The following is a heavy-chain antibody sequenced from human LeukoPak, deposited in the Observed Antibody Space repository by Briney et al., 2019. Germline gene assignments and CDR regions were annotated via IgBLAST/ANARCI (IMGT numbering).Heavy chain of an antibody. Sequence: GASVKVSCKASGYTFTSYYMHWVRQAPGQGLEWMGIINPSGGSTSYAQKFQGGVTMTRDTSTSTVYMELSSLRSEDTAVYYCARGGYYYDSSGYYLSGYWGQGTLVTVSS. CDR1: GYTFTSYY. D-gene: IGHD3-22*01. J-gene: IGHJ4*02. CDR2: INPSGGST. V-gene: IGHV1-46*01. CDR3: ARGGYYYDSSGYYLSGY.